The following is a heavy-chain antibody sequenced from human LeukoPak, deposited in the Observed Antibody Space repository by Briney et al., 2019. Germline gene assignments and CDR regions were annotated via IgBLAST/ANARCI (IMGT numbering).Heavy chain of an antibody. J-gene: IGHJ4*02. CDR3: ARDGSWGWAQYDY. D-gene: IGHD5-24*01. V-gene: IGHV3-23*01. Sequence: GGSLRLSCAVSGFTFTSYAMGWGRQAPGKGLEWVAGITDNGGARTYADSVKGRFTISRDTSKSTVDLQMNSLRAEDTALYYCARDGSWGWAQYDYWGQGILVTVSS. CDR2: ITDNGGAR. CDR1: GFTFTSYA.